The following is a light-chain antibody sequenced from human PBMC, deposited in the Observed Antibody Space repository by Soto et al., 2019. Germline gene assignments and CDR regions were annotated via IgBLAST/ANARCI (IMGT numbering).Light chain of an antibody. Sequence: QSALTQPPSVSGSPGQSVTISCTGARSDVGDYDLVSWYQQPPGTAPKLLIYQVTNRPAGVPDRFSGSKSGNTASLTISGLQAEDEADYYCATWDGSLPGEVFGGGTKLTVL. V-gene: IGLV2-18*01. J-gene: IGLJ2*01. CDR1: RSDVGDYDL. CDR3: ATWDGSLPGEV. CDR2: QVT.